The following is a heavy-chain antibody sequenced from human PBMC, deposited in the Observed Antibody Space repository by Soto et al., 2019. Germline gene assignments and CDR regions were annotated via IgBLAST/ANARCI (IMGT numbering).Heavy chain of an antibody. V-gene: IGHV3-73*01. CDR1: VFTFGDSA. Sequence: GGSLRLSCAASVFTFGDSAVHWIRQASGNGLEWVGRIRGKSRNYATGYAASVKGRFTMSRDNSKNTIHLQMNSLKAEDTAVYYCAKDSYDNSDYKRRKHGMDVWGQGTTVTVSS. J-gene: IGHJ6*02. D-gene: IGHD3-22*01. CDR2: IRGKSRNYAT. CDR3: AKDSYDNSDYKRRKHGMDV.